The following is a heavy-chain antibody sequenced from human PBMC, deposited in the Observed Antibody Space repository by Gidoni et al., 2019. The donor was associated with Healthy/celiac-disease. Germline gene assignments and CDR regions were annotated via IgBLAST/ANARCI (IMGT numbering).Heavy chain of an antibody. J-gene: IGHJ4*02. Sequence: VQLVESGGGLVRPGGSLRLPCAASRLTFSSYQMNWVSPDPGKGLEWISYITNSGRTIYYADSVKGRFIISRDNAKKSLFLQMNSLRADDTGVYYCAGDTSSGWYSPLNYWGQGTLVTVSS. CDR1: RLTFSSYQ. CDR2: ITNSGRTI. V-gene: IGHV3-48*03. D-gene: IGHD6-19*01. CDR3: AGDTSSGWYSPLNY.